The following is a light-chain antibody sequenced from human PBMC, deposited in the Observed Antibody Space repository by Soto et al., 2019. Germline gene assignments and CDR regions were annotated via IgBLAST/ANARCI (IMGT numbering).Light chain of an antibody. CDR2: EVS. J-gene: IGLJ1*01. CDR1: RSDVGGYNY. Sequence: SVLTQPPSPSGAPGQSVTLSCPGTRSDVGGYNYVSWYQQHPGKAPKLMIYEVSKRPSGVPDRFSGSKSGNTASLTVSGLQAEDEADYYCSSYAGSNNFGVFGTGTKVTVL. CDR3: SSYAGSNNFGV. V-gene: IGLV2-8*01.